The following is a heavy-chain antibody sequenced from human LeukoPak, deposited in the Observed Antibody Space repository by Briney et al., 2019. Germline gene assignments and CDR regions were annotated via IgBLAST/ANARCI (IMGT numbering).Heavy chain of an antibody. J-gene: IGHJ6*02. D-gene: IGHD3-22*01. CDR3: ARDKVVDPYGMDV. CDR1: GYTFTSYG. V-gene: IGHV1-3*01. CDR2: INAGNGNT. Sequence: ASVKVSCKASGYTFTSYGISWVRQAPGQRLEWMGWINAGNGNTKYSQKFQGRVTITRDTSASTAYMELSSLRSEDTAVYYCARDKVVDPYGMDVWGQGTTVTVSS.